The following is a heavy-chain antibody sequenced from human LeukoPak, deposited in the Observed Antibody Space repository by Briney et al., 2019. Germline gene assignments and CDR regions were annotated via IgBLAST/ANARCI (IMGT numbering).Heavy chain of an antibody. CDR1: GFTFSSYA. J-gene: IGHJ6*02. Sequence: GGSLRLSCAASGFTFSSYAMHWVRQAPGKGLEWVAVISYDGSNKYYADSVKGRFTISRDNAKNSLYLQMNSLRVEDTALYYCAQDMDVKDGMDVWGQETTLTVSS. CDR3: AQDMDVKDGMDV. V-gene: IGHV3-30*18. D-gene: IGHD3-10*01. CDR2: ISYDGSNK.